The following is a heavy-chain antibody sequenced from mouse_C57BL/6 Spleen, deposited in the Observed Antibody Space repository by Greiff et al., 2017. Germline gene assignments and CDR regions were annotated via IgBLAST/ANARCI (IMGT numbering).Heavy chain of an antibody. CDR2: IYPRSGNT. V-gene: IGHV1-81*01. Sequence: VQLQQSGAELARPGASVKLSCKASGYTFTSYGISWVKQRTGQGLEWIGEIYPRSGNTYYNEKFKGKATLTADKSSSTAYMELRSLTSEDSAVYFCARGGIYYDYDGWVFDYWGQGTTLTVSS. J-gene: IGHJ2*01. CDR1: GYTFTSYG. CDR3: ARGGIYYDYDGWVFDY. D-gene: IGHD2-4*01.